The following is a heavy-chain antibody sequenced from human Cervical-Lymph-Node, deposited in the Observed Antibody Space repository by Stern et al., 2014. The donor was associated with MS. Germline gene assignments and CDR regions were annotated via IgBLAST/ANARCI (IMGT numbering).Heavy chain of an antibody. Sequence: VQLVESGPGLVKPSQTLSLTCTVSGGSISSSGYYWSLIRQPAGKGLEWIGRIHDNGSTYYNPSLKSRVPISMDTAQNQFSLKLTSVTAADTAVYYCATTRWDLFTWNWFDPWGQGTLVTVSS. CDR3: ATTRWDLFTWNWFDP. CDR2: IHDNGST. CDR1: GGSISSSGYY. D-gene: IGHD1-26*01. J-gene: IGHJ5*02. V-gene: IGHV4-61*02.